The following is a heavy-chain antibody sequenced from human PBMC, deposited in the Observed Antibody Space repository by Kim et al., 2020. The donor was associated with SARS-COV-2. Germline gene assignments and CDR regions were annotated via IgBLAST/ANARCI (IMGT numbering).Heavy chain of an antibody. Sequence: APVTGRFTISRDDSKYTLYLQMNSLKTEDTAVYYCTTDLNLVRGVDAFDIWGQGTMVTVSS. D-gene: IGHD3-10*01. V-gene: IGHV3-15*01. J-gene: IGHJ3*02. CDR3: TTDLNLVRGVDAFDI.